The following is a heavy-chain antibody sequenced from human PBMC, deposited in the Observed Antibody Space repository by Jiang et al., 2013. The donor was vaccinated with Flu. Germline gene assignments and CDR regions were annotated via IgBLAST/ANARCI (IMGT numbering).Heavy chain of an antibody. CDR3: AEGVEFILKMTSFDI. J-gene: IGHJ3*02. CDR2: ISYSGIA. CDR1: GDSISNYY. D-gene: IGHD2-21*01. Sequence: TCNVSGDSISNYYWNWIRQPPGKGLEWIGYISYSGIANYNPSLKSRVTISVDTSKNQFSLNQFSLKLTSVTAADTAVYFCAEGVEFILKMTSFDIVGRGTMVTVFS. V-gene: IGHV4-59*01.